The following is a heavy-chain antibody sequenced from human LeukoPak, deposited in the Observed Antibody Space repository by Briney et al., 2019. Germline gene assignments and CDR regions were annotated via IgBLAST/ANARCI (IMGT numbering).Heavy chain of an antibody. D-gene: IGHD6-19*01. CDR1: GFTFSSYG. CDR3: AKHGSSGWYYFDY. CDR2: ISGSGGST. J-gene: IGHJ4*02. Sequence: GGSPRLSCAASGFTFSSYGMSWVRQAPGKGLEWVSAISGSGGSTYYADSVKGRFTISRDNSKNTLYLQMNSLRAEDTAVYYCAKHGSSGWYYFDYWGQGTLVTVSS. V-gene: IGHV3-23*01.